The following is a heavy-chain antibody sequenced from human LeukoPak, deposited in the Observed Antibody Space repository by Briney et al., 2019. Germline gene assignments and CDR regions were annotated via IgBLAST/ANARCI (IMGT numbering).Heavy chain of an antibody. V-gene: IGHV1-2*02. CDR1: GYTFTGYY. D-gene: IGHD3-9*01. J-gene: IGHJ4*02. CDR3: ARESANYDILTGYYNPLDY. CDR2: INPNSGGT. Sequence: ASVKVCCKASGYTFTGYYMHWVRQAPGQGLEWLGWINPNSGGTNYAQKFQGRVTMTRDTSISTAYMELSRLRSDDTAVYYCARESANYDILTGYYNPLDYWGQGTLVTVSS.